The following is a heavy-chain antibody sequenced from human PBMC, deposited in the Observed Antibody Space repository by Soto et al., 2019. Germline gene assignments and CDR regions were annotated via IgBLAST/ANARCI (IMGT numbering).Heavy chain of an antibody. CDR2: IYYSGST. CDR1: GGSINSYY. J-gene: IGHJ4*02. Sequence: ETLSLTCTVSGGSINSYYWSWIRQPPGKGLEWIGYIYYSGSTNNNPSLKSRVTISVDTSKNQFSLKLSSVTAADTAVYYCAGRASRYYYDSSGYFDYWGREPWSPS. V-gene: IGHV4-59*01. D-gene: IGHD3-22*01. CDR3: AGRASRYYYDSSGYFDY.